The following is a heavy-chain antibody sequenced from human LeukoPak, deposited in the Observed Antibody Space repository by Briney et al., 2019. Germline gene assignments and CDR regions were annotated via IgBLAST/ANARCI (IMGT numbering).Heavy chain of an antibody. D-gene: IGHD1-26*01. J-gene: IGHJ4*02. V-gene: IGHV1-8*01. CDR2: MNPNSGNT. CDR1: GYTFTSYD. CDR3: ARDADLVGATTYFDY. Sequence: ASVKVSCKASGYTFTSYDINWVRQATGQGLEWMGWMNPNSGNTGYSQEFQGRVTITRDTSASTAYMELSSLRSEDMAVYYCARDADLVGATTYFDYWGQGTLVTVSS.